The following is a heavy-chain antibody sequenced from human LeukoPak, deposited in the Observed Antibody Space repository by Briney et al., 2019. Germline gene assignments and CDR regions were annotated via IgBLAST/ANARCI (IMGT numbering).Heavy chain of an antibody. CDR3: ARDYYDSSGYYSPLFDY. Sequence: GGSLRLSCAASGFTFSTYWMSWVRQAPGKGLEWVANIKQDGREKHYVDSVKGRFTISRDNAKNSLYLQMNSLRAEDTAGYYCARDYYDSSGYYSPLFDYWGQGTLVTVSS. D-gene: IGHD3-22*01. V-gene: IGHV3-7*01. CDR2: IKQDGREK. CDR1: GFTFSTYW. J-gene: IGHJ4*02.